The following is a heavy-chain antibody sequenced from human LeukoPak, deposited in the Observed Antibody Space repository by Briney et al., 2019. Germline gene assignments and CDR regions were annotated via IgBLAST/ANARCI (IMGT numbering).Heavy chain of an antibody. CDR1: GFTFSSYA. V-gene: IGHV3-23*01. CDR3: AKDGTIFGVVIIPT. D-gene: IGHD3-3*01. J-gene: IGHJ4*02. Sequence: GGSLRLSCAASGFTFSSYAMSWVRQAPGKGLEWVSAISGSGGSTYYADSVKGRFTIPRDNSKNTLYLQMNSLRAEDTAVYYCAKDGTIFGVVIIPTWGQGTLVTASS. CDR2: ISGSGGST.